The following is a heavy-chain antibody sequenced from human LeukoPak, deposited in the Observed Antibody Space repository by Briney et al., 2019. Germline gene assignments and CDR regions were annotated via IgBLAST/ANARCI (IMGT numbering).Heavy chain of an antibody. CDR3: ARMSVFWYFDL. CDR2: VYYSGST. V-gene: IGHV4-39*01. J-gene: IGHJ2*01. Sequence: SETLSLTCTVSGGSISSSRYYWGCFRQPPGKGLEWIGSVYYSGSTYYNPSLKSRVTMSVDTSKNQFSLNLNSATAADTAVYYCARMSVFWYFDLWGRGTLVTVSS. CDR1: GGSISSSRYY.